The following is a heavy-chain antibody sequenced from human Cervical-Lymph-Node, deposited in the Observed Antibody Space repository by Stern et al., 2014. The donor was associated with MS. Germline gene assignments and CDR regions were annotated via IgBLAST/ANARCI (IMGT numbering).Heavy chain of an antibody. CDR2: IGPSGTS. CDR3: ARGRVAGRLAN. J-gene: IGHJ4*02. CDR1: GESFSGYS. V-gene: IGHV4-34*01. D-gene: IGHD6-6*01. Sequence: QVQLVQWGAGLLKPSETLSLTCAVSGESFSGYSCNWIRQPPGKGLEWIGEIGPSGTSYHNPSLKARLTISLDTSKNNFSLRLTSVTAADTAVYYCARGRVAGRLANWGQGTLVTVSS.